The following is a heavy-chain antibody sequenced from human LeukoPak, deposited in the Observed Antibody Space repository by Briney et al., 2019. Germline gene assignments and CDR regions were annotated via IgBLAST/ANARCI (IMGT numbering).Heavy chain of an antibody. CDR3: AGDGELGH. CDR2: IYENGRT. D-gene: IGHD1-26*01. CDR1: GGSIGNFF. J-gene: IGHJ4*02. Sequence: SETLSLTCTVSGGSIGNFFWSWIRQSPGGGLEWIGFIYENGRTSYNPSLKSRVTISVDMSKNQFSLRLTSMTAADTAVYYCAGDGELGHWGRGVLVTVTS. V-gene: IGHV4-59*01.